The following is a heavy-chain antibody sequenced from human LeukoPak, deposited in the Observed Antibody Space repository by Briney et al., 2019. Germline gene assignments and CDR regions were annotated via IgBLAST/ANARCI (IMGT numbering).Heavy chain of an antibody. J-gene: IGHJ3*02. CDR2: INPNSGGT. CDR1: GYTFTGYY. D-gene: IGHD3-10*01. Sequence: AASVKVSCKASGYTFTGYYMHWVRQAPGQGLEWMGWINPNSGGTNYAQKFQGRVTMTRDTSISTAYMELSRLRSDDTAVYYCARGVPKYYYGSGTLHGAFDIWGQGTMVTVSS. CDR3: ARGVPKYYYGSGTLHGAFDI. V-gene: IGHV1-2*02.